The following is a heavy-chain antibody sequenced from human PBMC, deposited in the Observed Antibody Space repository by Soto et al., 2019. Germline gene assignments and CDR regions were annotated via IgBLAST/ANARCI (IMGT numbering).Heavy chain of an antibody. CDR2: IYYSGIA. V-gene: IGHV4-39*01. CDR3: ARQDSRGYDSDVRFAY. J-gene: IGHJ4*02. D-gene: IGHD6-25*01. CDR1: GGSISSSSYY. Sequence: QLQLQESGPGLVKPSETLSLTCSVSGGSISSSSYYWGWIRQPPGKGLEWIGNIYYSGIAYYNPSLKSRVSMSVDTSKNHFSLKLTSVTAADTAVYYCARQDSRGYDSDVRFAYWGQGTLATVSS.